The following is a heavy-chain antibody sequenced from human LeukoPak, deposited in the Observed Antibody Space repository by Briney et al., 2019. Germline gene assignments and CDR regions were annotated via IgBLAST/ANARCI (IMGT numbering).Heavy chain of an antibody. D-gene: IGHD3-10*01. Sequence: GGSLRLSCAASGFTFSDYYMSWIRQAPGKGLEWVSYISSSGSTIYYADSVKGRFTISRDNAKNSLYLQMNSLRAEDTAVYYCARDFRRITMVRGVMEDVWGKGTTVTVSS. V-gene: IGHV3-11*04. CDR1: GFTFSDYY. J-gene: IGHJ6*04. CDR3: ARDFRRITMVRGVMEDV. CDR2: ISSSGSTI.